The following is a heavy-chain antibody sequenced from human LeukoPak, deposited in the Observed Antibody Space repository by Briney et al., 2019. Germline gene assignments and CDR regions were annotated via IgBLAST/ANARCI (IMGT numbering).Heavy chain of an antibody. CDR2: INPGRGNT. V-gene: IGHV1-46*01. D-gene: IGHD5-18*01. CDR3: AGEPRDTYYFDD. Sequence: ASVKVSCKASGDTFTSSFVHWVRQAPGQGRECMGIINPGRGNTGCAQKFKGRVTMTRDTSTSTVYMELSSVRSEDTAVYYCAGEPRDTYYFDDWGQGTLVTVSS. J-gene: IGHJ4*02. CDR1: GDTFTSSF.